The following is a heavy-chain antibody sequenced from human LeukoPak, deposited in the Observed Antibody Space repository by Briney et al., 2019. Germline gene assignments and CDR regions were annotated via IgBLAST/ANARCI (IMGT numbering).Heavy chain of an antibody. V-gene: IGHV3-23*01. CDR1: GFSFSSYA. J-gene: IGHJ6*03. D-gene: IGHD5-12*01. CDR2: ISGSGGST. Sequence: GGSLRLSCAASGFSFSSYAMSWVRQAPGKGLEWVSAISGSGGSTYYADSVKGWFTISRDNSKNTLYLQMNSLRAEDTAVYYCAKGSGYDPHSDYYYYYYMDVWGKGTTVTVSS. CDR3: AKGSGYDPHSDYYYYYYMDV.